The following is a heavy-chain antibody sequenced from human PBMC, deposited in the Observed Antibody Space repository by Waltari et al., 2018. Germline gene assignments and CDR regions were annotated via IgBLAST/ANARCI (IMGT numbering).Heavy chain of an antibody. Sequence: QLQLQESGPRLVKPSETLSLTCSVSSGSISSGGFYWGWIRQPPGKGLEWIGSIYYSGGTPYNASLKSRVTISVDTSKNPFSLQVRSVTAADTAMYYCATLLGYCSSVTCHDFDYWGQGTLVTVSS. J-gene: IGHJ4*02. V-gene: IGHV4-39*02. CDR2: IYYSGGT. CDR3: ATLLGYCSSVTCHDFDY. CDR1: SGSISSGGFY. D-gene: IGHD2-2*01.